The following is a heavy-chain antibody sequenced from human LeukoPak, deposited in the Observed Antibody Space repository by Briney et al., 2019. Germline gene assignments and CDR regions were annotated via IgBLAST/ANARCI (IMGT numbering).Heavy chain of an antibody. Sequence: ASVKVSCKASGYTFTSYYMHWVRQAPGQGLEWMGIVNPSGGSTSAAQKFQGRVTMTRDTSTSTVYMELSSLRSEDTAEYYCARDAVVVPAAHYGMDVWGQGTTVTVSS. J-gene: IGHJ6*02. D-gene: IGHD2-2*01. CDR1: GYTFTSYY. CDR3: ARDAVVVPAAHYGMDV. CDR2: VNPSGGST. V-gene: IGHV1-46*01.